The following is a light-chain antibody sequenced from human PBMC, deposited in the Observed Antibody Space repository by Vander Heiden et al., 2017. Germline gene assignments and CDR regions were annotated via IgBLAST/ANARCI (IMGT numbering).Light chain of an antibody. CDR3: AAWDDTLIGWV. Sequence: QSVLTQPPSASGTPGQRVTISCSGSSSNIGSNYVYWYQQFPGTAPKLLIYSNKQRPSGVPDRFSGSKSGTSASLAISGLRSGDEADYYCAAWDDTLIGWVFGGGTKVTVL. V-gene: IGLV1-47*02. J-gene: IGLJ3*02. CDR2: SNK. CDR1: SSNIGSNY.